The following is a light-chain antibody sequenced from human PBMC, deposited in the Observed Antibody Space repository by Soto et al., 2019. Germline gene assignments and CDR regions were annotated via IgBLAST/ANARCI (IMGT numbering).Light chain of an antibody. CDR3: QQYNNWPRAT. V-gene: IGKV2-29*01. Sequence: DVVMTQTPLSLSVAPGQPASISCKSSQSLLHITGETFLFWYLQKPGQSPQLLIYEVSTRATGVPARFSGSGSGTEFNITISSLQSEDFAVYYCQQYNNWPRATFGGGTKVDIK. J-gene: IGKJ4*01. CDR2: EVS. CDR1: QSLLHITGETF.